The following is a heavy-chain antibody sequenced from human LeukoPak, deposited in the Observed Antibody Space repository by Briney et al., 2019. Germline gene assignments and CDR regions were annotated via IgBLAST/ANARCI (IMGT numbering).Heavy chain of an antibody. Sequence: SETLSLTCTVSGGSISSYYWSWIRQPAGKGLEWIGRIYTSGSTNYNPSLKSRVTMSVDTSKNQFSLKLSSVTAADTAVYYCARVGGDYDILTGYQSLRYYFDYWGQGTLVTVSS. CDR2: IYTSGST. CDR3: ARVGGDYDILTGYQSLRYYFDY. V-gene: IGHV4-4*07. CDR1: GGSISSYY. D-gene: IGHD3-9*01. J-gene: IGHJ4*02.